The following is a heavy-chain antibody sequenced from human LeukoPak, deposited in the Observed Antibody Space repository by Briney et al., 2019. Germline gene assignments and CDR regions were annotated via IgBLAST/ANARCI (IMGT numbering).Heavy chain of an antibody. CDR1: GFTFSIYW. CDR3: AREDTAMPFDY. D-gene: IGHD5-18*01. J-gene: IGHJ4*02. V-gene: IGHV3-7*01. CDR2: IKQDGSEK. Sequence: GGSLRLSCAACGFTFSIYWMSWVRQAQGKGLEWVANIKQDGSEKYYVDSVKGRFTISRDNAKNSLYLQMNSLRAEDTAVYYCAREDTAMPFDYWGQGTLVTVSS.